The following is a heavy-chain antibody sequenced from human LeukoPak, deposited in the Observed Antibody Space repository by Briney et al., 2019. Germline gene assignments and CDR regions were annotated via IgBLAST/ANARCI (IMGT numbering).Heavy chain of an antibody. D-gene: IGHD2-8*01. CDR2: ISGSGSTT. CDR3: AKDARTNGVMGFDP. V-gene: IGHV3-23*01. Sequence: GGSLRLSCAASGFTFSSYAMSWVRQAPGKGLEWVSAISGSGSTTYYADSVKGRFTISRDNSKNTLYLQMNSLRAGDTAVYYCAKDARTNGVMGFDPWGQGTLVTVSS. CDR1: GFTFSSYA. J-gene: IGHJ5*02.